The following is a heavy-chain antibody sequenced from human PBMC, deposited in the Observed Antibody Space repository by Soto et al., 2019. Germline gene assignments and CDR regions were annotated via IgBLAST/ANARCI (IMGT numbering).Heavy chain of an antibody. J-gene: IGHJ4*02. CDR1: GFAFGDYA. CDR3: TRAADSSGYYHFDY. D-gene: IGHD3-22*01. Sequence: SLRLSCTASGFAFGDYAMSWVRQAPGKGLEWVSFIRSKAYGGTTEYATSVKAIFTISRDDSKSIAYLQMNSLKTEDTAVYYCTRAADSSGYYHFDYWGQGTLVTVSS. V-gene: IGHV3-49*04. CDR2: IRSKAYGGTT.